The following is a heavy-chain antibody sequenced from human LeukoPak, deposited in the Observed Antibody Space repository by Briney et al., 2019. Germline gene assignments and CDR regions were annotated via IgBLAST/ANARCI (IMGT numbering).Heavy chain of an antibody. CDR2: TYYSGST. J-gene: IGHJ4*02. Sequence: SETLSLTCTVPGGSISSGGYYWSWIRQHPGKGLEWIGYTYYSGSTYYNPSLKSRVTISVDTSKNQFSLKLSSVTAADTAVYYCARSVRSGGSRRYFDYWGQGTLVTVSS. D-gene: IGHD2-15*01. V-gene: IGHV4-31*03. CDR3: ARSVRSGGSRRYFDY. CDR1: GGSISSGGYY.